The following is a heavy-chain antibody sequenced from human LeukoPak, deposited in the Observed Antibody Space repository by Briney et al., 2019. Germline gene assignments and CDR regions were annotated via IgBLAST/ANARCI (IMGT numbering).Heavy chain of an antibody. CDR2: ISGSGGST. V-gene: IGHV3-23*01. CDR3: AKDRGDTSSPPFDY. CDR1: GFTFTSYA. J-gene: IGHJ4*02. D-gene: IGHD2-2*01. Sequence: GASLRLSCAASGFTFTSYAMSWVRQAPGKGLEWVSAISGSGGSTYYTDSVKGRFTISRDNSKNTLYLQMNSLRAEDTALYYCAKDRGDTSSPPFDYWGQETLVTISS.